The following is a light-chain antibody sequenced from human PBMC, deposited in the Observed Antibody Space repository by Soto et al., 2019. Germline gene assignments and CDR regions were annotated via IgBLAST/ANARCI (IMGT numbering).Light chain of an antibody. J-gene: IGLJ1*01. CDR3: CSYAGSYTLV. CDR2: DVS. V-gene: IGLV2-11*01. Sequence: QSALTQPRSVSGSPGQSVTISCTGTSSDVGGYNYVSWYQQNQGKAPKLMIYDVSKRPSGVPDRFSCSKSGKTASLTISGLQAEDEADYYGCSYAGSYTLVFGTGTKLTVL. CDR1: SSDVGGYNY.